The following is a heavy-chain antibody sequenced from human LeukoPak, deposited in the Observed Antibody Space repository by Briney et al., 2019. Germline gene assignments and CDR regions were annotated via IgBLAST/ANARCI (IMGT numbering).Heavy chain of an antibody. CDR3: ARLQMDGRWLQLRRRRAYYMDV. D-gene: IGHD5-24*01. Sequence: PSETLSLTCTVSGGSISSSSYYRGWIRQPPGKGLEWIGSIYYSGSTYYNPSLKSRVTISVDTSKNQFSLKLSSVTAADTAVYYCARLQMDGRWLQLRRRRAYYMDVWGKGTTVTISS. V-gene: IGHV4-39*07. J-gene: IGHJ6*03. CDR2: IYYSGST. CDR1: GGSISSSSYY.